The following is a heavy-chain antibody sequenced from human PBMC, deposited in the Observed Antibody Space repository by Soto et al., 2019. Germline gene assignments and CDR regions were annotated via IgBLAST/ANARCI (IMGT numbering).Heavy chain of an antibody. CDR3: ARVDCGGDCLYWYFDL. CDR2: IIPIFGTA. Sequence: SVKVSCKASGGTFSSYAISWMRQAPGQGLERMGGIIPIFGTANYAQKFQGRVTITADKSTSTAYMELSSLRSEDTAVYYCARVDCGGDCLYWYFDLWGRGTLVTAPQ. D-gene: IGHD2-21*02. J-gene: IGHJ2*01. CDR1: GGTFSSYA. V-gene: IGHV1-69*06.